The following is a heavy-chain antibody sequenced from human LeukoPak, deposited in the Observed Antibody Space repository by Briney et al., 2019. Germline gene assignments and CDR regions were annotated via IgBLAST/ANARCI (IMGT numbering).Heavy chain of an antibody. D-gene: IGHD6-19*01. V-gene: IGHV3-23*01. Sequence: GGSLRLSCAASGFTFSSYAMSWVRQAPGKGLEWVSSISNSGDSTYYADSVKGRFTISRDNSENTVYLQMNSLRADDTAVYYCARDRRYSSGWYYFDYWGQGTLVTVSS. CDR2: ISNSGDST. CDR3: ARDRRYSSGWYYFDY. CDR1: GFTFSSYA. J-gene: IGHJ4*02.